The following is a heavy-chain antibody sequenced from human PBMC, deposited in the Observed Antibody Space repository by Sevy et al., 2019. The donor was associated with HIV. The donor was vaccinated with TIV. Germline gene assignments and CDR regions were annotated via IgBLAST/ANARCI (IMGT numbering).Heavy chain of an antibody. CDR2: INSDGSRT. D-gene: IGHD2-8*02. J-gene: IGHJ4*02. V-gene: IGHV3-74*01. CDR1: GFTFSSDW. Sequence: GGSLRLSCVVSGFTFSSDWMHWVRQAPGKGLVWVSRINSDGSRTNYADSVKGRFTISRDSAKNTLFLQMNSLRAEDTAVYYCIRGTRGTFGYWGQGTLVTVSS. CDR3: IRGTRGTFGY.